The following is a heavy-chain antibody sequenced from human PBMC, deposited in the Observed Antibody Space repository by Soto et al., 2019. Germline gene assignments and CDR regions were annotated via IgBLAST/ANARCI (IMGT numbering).Heavy chain of an antibody. CDR3: AREAYSYGYFDY. CDR1: GFTFSSYE. Sequence: PGGSLRLSCAASGFTFSSYEMNWVRQAPGKGLEWVSYISSSGSTIYYADSAKGRFTISRDNAKNSLYLQMNSLRAEDTAVYYCAREAYSYGYFDYWGQGTLVTVSS. J-gene: IGHJ4*02. CDR2: ISSSGSTI. D-gene: IGHD5-18*01. V-gene: IGHV3-48*03.